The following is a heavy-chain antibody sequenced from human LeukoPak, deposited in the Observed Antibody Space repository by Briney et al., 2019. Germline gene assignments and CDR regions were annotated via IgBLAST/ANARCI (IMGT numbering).Heavy chain of an antibody. V-gene: IGHV3-48*01. D-gene: IGHD1-26*01. CDR1: GFTFGSYG. J-gene: IGHJ3*02. CDR3: ARDIVVGANDAFDI. CDR2: ISSSSSTI. Sequence: GGSLRLSCAASGFTFGSYGMNWVRQAPGKGLEWVAYISSSSSTIYYADSVKGRFTISRDNSKNTLYLQMNSLRAEDTAVYYCARDIVVGANDAFDIWGQGTMVTVSS.